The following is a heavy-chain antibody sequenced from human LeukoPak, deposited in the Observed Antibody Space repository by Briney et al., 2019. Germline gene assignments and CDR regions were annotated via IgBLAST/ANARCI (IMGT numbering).Heavy chain of an antibody. CDR3: ARGSRYYGSGSYPIKRRCYFDY. V-gene: IGHV4-34*01. CDR1: GGSFSGYY. D-gene: IGHD3-10*01. CDR2: INHSGST. J-gene: IGHJ4*02. Sequence: PSETLSLTCAVCGGSFSGYYWSWIRQPPGKGLEWIGEINHSGSTNYNPSLKSRVTISVDTSKNQFSLKLSSVTAADPAVYYCARGSRYYGSGSYPIKRRCYFDYWGQGTLVTVSS.